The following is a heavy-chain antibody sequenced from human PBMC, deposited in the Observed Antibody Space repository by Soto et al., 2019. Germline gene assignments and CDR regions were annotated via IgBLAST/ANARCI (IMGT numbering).Heavy chain of an antibody. CDR2: IYSSGST. D-gene: IGHD3-10*01. CDR1: GGSISNSY. J-gene: IGHJ6*02. CDR3: ARHYTPFLYGSGPWDV. Sequence: QVQLQESGPGLMRPSETLSLTCTVSGGSISNSYWSWIRLSPGKGLEWIGYIYSSGSTNYNPSLESRVTISVDTSKNQFSLKLTSLIAADTAIYYCARHYTPFLYGSGPWDVWGQGTTVTVSS. V-gene: IGHV4-59*08.